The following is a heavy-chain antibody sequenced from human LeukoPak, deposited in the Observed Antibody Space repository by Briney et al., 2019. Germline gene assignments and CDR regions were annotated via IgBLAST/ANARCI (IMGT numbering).Heavy chain of an antibody. CDR2: INQDGSEK. D-gene: IGHD6-19*01. V-gene: IGHV3-7*01. CDR3: ARDSGWYGHY. Sequence: GSXRLSXXXXXFTFXXYWMSWVRQAPGKGLEWVANINQDGSEKYYVDSLKGRFTISRDNAKNSLYLQINSLRAEDTAVYYCARDSGWYGHYWGQGTLVTVSS. J-gene: IGHJ4*02. CDR1: XFTFXXYW.